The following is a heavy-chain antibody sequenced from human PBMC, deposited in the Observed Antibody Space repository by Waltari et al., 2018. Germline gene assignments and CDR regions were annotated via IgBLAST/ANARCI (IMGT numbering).Heavy chain of an antibody. CDR3: ALPGDILTGYTYKYYFDY. CDR1: GGTFSSYA. CDR2: IIPILGIA. Sequence: QVQLVQSGAEVKKPGSSVKVSCKASGGTFSSYAISWVRQAPGTGLEWMGGIIPILGIANYAQKFQGRVTITADESTSTAYMELSSLRSEDTAVYYCALPGDILTGYTYKYYFDYWGQGTLVTVSS. D-gene: IGHD3-9*01. J-gene: IGHJ4*02. V-gene: IGHV1-69*04.